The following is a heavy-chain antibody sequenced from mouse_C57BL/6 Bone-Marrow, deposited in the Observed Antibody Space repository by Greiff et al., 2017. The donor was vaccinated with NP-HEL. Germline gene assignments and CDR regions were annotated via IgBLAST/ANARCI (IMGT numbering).Heavy chain of an antibody. CDR2: INYDGSST. Sequence: EVHLVESEGGLVQPGSSMKLSCTASGFTFSDYYMAWVRQVPEKGLEWVANINYDGSSTYYLDSLKSRFIISRDNAKNILYLQMSSLKSEDTATYYCAREGDDYDGGYYYAMDYWGQGTSVTVSS. D-gene: IGHD2-4*01. V-gene: IGHV5-16*01. J-gene: IGHJ4*01. CDR3: AREGDDYDGGYYYAMDY. CDR1: GFTFSDYY.